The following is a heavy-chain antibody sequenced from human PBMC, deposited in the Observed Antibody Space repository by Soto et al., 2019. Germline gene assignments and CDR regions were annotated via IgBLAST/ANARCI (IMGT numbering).Heavy chain of an antibody. CDR1: GFSFSTYT. D-gene: IGHD2-15*01. CDR3: AKASCTTSKSYVPDY. CDR2: ISGSGGSP. Sequence: GGSLRLSCAASGFSFSTYTMSWVRRAPGKGLEWVSAISGSGGSPSYADSVQGRFTISRDNPKKTRYLQMNSLRAEDTAVYYCAKASCTTSKSYVPDYWAQGTLVTVSS. J-gene: IGHJ4*02. V-gene: IGHV3-23*01.